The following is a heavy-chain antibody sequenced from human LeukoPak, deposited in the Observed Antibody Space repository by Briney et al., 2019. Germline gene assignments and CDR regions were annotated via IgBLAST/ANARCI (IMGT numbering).Heavy chain of an antibody. Sequence: SETLSLTCTVSGASISGFYWSWIRQPPGKGLEWIGYIYYSGSTNYNPSLKSRVTVSVDTSKNQFSLKLSSVTAADTAVYYCARVRQYCSGGSCSENWFDPWGQGTLVTVSS. CDR3: ARVRQYCSGGSCSENWFDP. CDR2: IYYSGST. V-gene: IGHV4-59*01. D-gene: IGHD2-15*01. CDR1: GASISGFY. J-gene: IGHJ5*02.